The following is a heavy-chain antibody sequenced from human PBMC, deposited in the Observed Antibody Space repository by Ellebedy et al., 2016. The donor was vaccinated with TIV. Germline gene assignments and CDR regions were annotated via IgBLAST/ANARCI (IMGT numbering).Heavy chain of an antibody. J-gene: IGHJ6*02. CDR2: ITNTGSTT. D-gene: IGHD3-9*01. V-gene: IGHV3-11*01. Sequence: PGGSLRLSCAASGFTFGDYFMSWVRQAPGKGLEWVSYITNTGSTTYYADSVKGRFTVARDNAKNSLFLQMNSLRAEDTAVYYCARAREPGYFAYYYYGMDVWGQGTTVTVSS. CDR1: GFTFGDYF. CDR3: ARAREPGYFAYYYYGMDV.